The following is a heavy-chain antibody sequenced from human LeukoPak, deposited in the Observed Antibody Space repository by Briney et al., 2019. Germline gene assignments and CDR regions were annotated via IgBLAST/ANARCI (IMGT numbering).Heavy chain of an antibody. CDR2: ISGSGGST. D-gene: IGHD3-3*01. J-gene: IGHJ4*02. V-gene: IGHV3-23*01. CDR1: GFTFSSYG. Sequence: PGGSLRLSCAASGFTFSSYGMGWVRQAPGKGLEWVSVISGSGGSTYDADSVKGRFTISRDNAKNSLYLQMNSLRAEDTAVYYCARVNFWSGYYHFDYWGQGTLVTVSS. CDR3: ARVNFWSGYYHFDY.